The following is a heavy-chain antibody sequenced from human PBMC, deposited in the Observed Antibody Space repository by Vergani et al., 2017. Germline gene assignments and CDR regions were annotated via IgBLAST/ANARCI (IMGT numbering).Heavy chain of an antibody. D-gene: IGHD3-9*01. V-gene: IGHV3-23*01. CDR1: GFTFSSYA. Sequence: EVQLLESGGGLVQPGGSLRLSCAASGFTFSSYAMSWVRQAPGKGLEWVAAISGSGGSTYYADSVKGRFTISRHNSKNTLYLQMNSLRAEDTAVYYCAKTTYYDILTGYPSPYWGQGTLVTVSS. CDR3: AKTTYYDILTGYPSPY. J-gene: IGHJ4*02. CDR2: ISGSGGST.